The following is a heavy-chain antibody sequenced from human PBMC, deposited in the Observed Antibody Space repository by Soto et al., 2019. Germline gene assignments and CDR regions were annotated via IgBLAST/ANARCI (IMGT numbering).Heavy chain of an antibody. D-gene: IGHD1-26*01. CDR2: IWSNGINT. J-gene: IGHJ3*02. CDR3: VRERAPFDAFDI. CDR1: GLTFSCCG. Sequence: PGESLKISCAASGLTFSCCGFHWVRQAPGKGLEWVAVIWSNGINTYYTDSVKGRFSFSRDNSKNTLYLQINSLRVEDSVVYYCVRERAPFDAFDIWGQGTMVTVSS. V-gene: IGHV3-33*01.